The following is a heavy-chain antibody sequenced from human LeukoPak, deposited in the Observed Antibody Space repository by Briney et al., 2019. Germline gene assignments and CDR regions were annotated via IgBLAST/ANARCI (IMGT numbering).Heavy chain of an antibody. V-gene: IGHV1-3*01. D-gene: IGHD3-9*01. J-gene: IGHJ4*02. CDR1: GYIFTTSA. CDR3: TTSVTEGDEDGILTGFNY. CDR2: INAGNGNT. Sequence: ASVNVSCKASGYIFTTSAIYWVRQAPGQRPEWMGWINAGNGNTKYSQKFHDRVSLTSDTSANAAYMELSRLTPEDTAVYYCTTSVTEGDEDGILTGFNYWGQGTLVTVSS.